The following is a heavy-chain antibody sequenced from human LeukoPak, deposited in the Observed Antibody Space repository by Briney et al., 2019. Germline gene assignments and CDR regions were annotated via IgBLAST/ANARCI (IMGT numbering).Heavy chain of an antibody. Sequence: GGSLKISFKGSGYRFTSYWIGWGRPRPGKGVGWMGIIYPGESDTRYSPSFQGQVTISADKSISTAYLQWSSLKASDTAMYYCARWSSLGVYWGQGTLVTVSS. CDR1: GYRFTSYW. CDR3: ARWSSLGVY. CDR2: IYPGESDT. J-gene: IGHJ4*02. V-gene: IGHV5-51*01.